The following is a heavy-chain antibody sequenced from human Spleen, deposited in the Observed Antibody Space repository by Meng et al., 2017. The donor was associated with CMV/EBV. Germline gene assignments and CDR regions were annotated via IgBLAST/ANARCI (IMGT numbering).Heavy chain of an antibody. V-gene: IGHV3-30*18. Sequence: SRFTFSTTGIHGVRQAPGKGLGWVAFLSSDGSNKYYADSVKGRFTISRDNSKNTLYLQMNSLRAEDTAVYYCAKGMTYYDGSGEIDYWGQGTLVTVSS. CDR3: AKGMTYYDGSGEIDY. D-gene: IGHD3-22*01. J-gene: IGHJ4*02. CDR1: RFTFSTTG. CDR2: LSSDGSNK.